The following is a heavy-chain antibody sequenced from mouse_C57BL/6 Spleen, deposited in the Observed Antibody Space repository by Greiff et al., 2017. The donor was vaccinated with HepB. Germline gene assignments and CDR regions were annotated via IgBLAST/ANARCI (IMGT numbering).Heavy chain of an antibody. D-gene: IGHD2-4*01. CDR1: GFTINDYY. V-gene: IGHV14-2*01. Sequence: VQLQQSGAELVKPGASVKLSCTASGFTINDYYMHWVKQRPEQGLEWIGRIDPEDGETKYAKKVKGKATITADTSSNTAYLQLSSLTSEDTAVYYCAREGIYYDYYYAMDYWGQGTTVTVSS. CDR3: AREGIYYDYYYAMDY. CDR2: IDPEDGET. J-gene: IGHJ4*01.